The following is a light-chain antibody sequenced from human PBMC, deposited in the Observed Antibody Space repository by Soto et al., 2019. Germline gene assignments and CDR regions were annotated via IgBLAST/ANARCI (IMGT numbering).Light chain of an antibody. V-gene: IGKV3-20*01. CDR3: PHFRSSPL. CDR1: QSVSSSY. CDR2: GAS. J-gene: IGKJ3*01. Sequence: EIVLTQSPGTLSLSPGERATLSCRASQSVSSSYLAWYQQKPGQAPRLLIYGASSRATGIPDRFSGSGSGTDFTLTISRLVFVVLPVQCCPHFRSSPLFGPGS.